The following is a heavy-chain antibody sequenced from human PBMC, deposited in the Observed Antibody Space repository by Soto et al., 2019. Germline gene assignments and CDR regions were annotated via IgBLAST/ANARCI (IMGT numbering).Heavy chain of an antibody. CDR2: IIGSARTT. CDR1: GFTFKNYV. D-gene: IGHD3-10*01. CDR3: AKERGAETSDYGMDV. J-gene: IGHJ6*02. V-gene: IGHV3-23*01. Sequence: EVQLLESGGGLLQSGGSLRLSCAASGFTFKNYVMSWVRQAPGKGLEWVSGIIGSARTTYYADSVKGRFIISRDNSKNTLYLQMNSLRADDTAVYYCAKERGAETSDYGMDVWGQGTTVTVSS.